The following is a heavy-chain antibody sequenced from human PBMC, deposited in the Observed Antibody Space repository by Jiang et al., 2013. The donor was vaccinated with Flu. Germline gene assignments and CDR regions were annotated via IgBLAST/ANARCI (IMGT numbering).Heavy chain of an antibody. D-gene: IGHD2-8*01. CDR1: GFTFNVYS. CDR3: ATSNGYLDH. Sequence: VQLVESGGGLVQPGGSLRLSCAASGFTFNVYSMNWVRQAPGKGLEWVAYIPGSGSPIYYADSVKGRFTISRDNAKNSVYLQMNSLRDEDTAVYYCATSNGYLDHWGQGTLVTVSS. V-gene: IGHV3-48*02. CDR2: IPGSGSPI. J-gene: IGHJ4*02.